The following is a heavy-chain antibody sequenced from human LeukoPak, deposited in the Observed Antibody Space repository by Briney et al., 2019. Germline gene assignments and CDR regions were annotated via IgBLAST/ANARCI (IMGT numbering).Heavy chain of an antibody. J-gene: IGHJ5*02. V-gene: IGHV1-2*06. CDR2: INPSSGVT. CDR3: ARRGFDT. CDR1: GYTFTGYY. Sequence: ASVKVSCKASGYTFTGYYIHWVRQAPGQGLEWMGRINPSSGVTYYVQKFEGRVTMTRDTSVSTVYMEVGNLTSGDTAMYFCARRGFDTWGQGTLVTVSS.